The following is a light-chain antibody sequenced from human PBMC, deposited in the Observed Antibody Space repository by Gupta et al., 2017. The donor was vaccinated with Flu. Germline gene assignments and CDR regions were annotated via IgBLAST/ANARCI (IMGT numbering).Light chain of an antibody. CDR2: RDT. CDR3: QVWDGSTV. CDR1: NIETKS. Sequence: SYEVTQPLSVSVALGQTASITCGGNNIETKSVHWYQQRPGQAPVMVIYRDTIRPSGVPERFSGSNSGNTATLTISRAQAEDEADYYCQVWDGSTVFGTGTTVTVL. V-gene: IGLV3-9*01. J-gene: IGLJ1*01.